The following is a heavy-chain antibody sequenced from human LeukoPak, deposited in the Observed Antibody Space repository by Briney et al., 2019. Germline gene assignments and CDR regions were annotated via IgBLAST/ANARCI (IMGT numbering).Heavy chain of an antibody. CDR1: SVSISNNNYY. V-gene: IGHV4-39*07. CDR3: ARDGGHDYGDYEGGGG. Sequence: SETLSLTCTVSSVSISNNNYYWGWIRQPPGKGLEWIGTIYSSGSTYYIPSLKSRLTMSIDTSKNQFSLKLSSVTAADTAVYYCARDGGHDYGDYEGGGGWGQGTLVTVSS. D-gene: IGHD4-17*01. J-gene: IGHJ4*02. CDR2: IYSSGST.